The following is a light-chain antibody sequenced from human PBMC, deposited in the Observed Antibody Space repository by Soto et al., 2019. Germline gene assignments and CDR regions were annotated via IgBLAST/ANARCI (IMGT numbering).Light chain of an antibody. CDR3: QKANSFPPL. V-gene: IGKV1-5*01. Sequence: DIQMTHSPSTLSASVLYIVTITFRASQSISSWLAWYQQKPGKAPKLLIYDASSLESGVPSRFSGSGSGTDFALTISSLQPEDFATYYCQKANSFPPLFGQGTRLEIK. CDR2: DAS. J-gene: IGKJ5*01. CDR1: QSISSW.